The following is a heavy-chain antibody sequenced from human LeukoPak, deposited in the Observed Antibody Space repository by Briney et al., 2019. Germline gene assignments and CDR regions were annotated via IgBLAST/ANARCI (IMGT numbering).Heavy chain of an antibody. D-gene: IGHD6-13*01. CDR1: GGSISSGDYY. V-gene: IGHV4-30-4*08. CDR3: ASRGTLAAAGGYYYYYYMDV. J-gene: IGHJ6*03. Sequence: SETLSLTCTVSGGSISSGDYYWSWIRQPPGKGLEWIGYIYYSGSTYYNPSLKSRVAISVDTSKNQFSLKLSSVTAADTAVYYCASRGTLAAAGGYYYYYYMDVWGKGTTVTVSS. CDR2: IYYSGST.